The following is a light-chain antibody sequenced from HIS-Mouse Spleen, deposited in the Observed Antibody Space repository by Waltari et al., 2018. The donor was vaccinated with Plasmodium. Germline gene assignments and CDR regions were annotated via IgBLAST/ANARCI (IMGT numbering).Light chain of an antibody. Sequence: SSELTQPPSASVSPGQTARITCSGDALQKKYAYWYQQKSGQTPVLVIYEDSKRPSGIPERFAGSSSGTMATLTISGAQVEDEADYYCYSTDSSGNHRVFGGGTKLTVL. CDR3: YSTDSSGNHRV. CDR1: ALQKKY. V-gene: IGLV3-10*01. CDR2: EDS. J-gene: IGLJ3*02.